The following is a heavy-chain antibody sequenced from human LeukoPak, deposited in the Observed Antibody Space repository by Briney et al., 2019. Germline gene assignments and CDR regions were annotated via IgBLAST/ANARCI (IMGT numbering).Heavy chain of an antibody. Sequence: GGSLRLSCAASGFTFSSYAMNWVRQAPGKGLEWVSYISSSGSTIYYADSVKGRFTISRDNAKNSLYLQMNSLRGEDTAVYYCAREAGGYSYGLDAFDIWGQGTTVTVSS. D-gene: IGHD5-18*01. CDR3: AREAGGYSYGLDAFDI. CDR2: ISSSGSTI. V-gene: IGHV3-48*03. CDR1: GFTFSSYA. J-gene: IGHJ3*02.